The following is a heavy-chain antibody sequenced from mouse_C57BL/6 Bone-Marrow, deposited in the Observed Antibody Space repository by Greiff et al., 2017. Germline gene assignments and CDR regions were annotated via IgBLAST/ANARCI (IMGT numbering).Heavy chain of an antibody. CDR2: IDPENGDT. CDR1: GFNIKDDY. Sequence: VQLKQSGAELVRPGASVKLSCTASGFNIKDDYMHWVKQRPEQGLEWIGWIDPENGDTEYASKFQGKATITADTSYNKAYLQLSSLTAEVTAVYYCSFYYGSSRFAYWGQGTLVTVSA. D-gene: IGHD1-1*01. J-gene: IGHJ3*01. V-gene: IGHV14-4*01. CDR3: SFYYGSSRFAY.